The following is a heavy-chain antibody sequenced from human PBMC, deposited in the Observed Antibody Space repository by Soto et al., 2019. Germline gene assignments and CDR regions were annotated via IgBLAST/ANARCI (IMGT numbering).Heavy chain of an antibody. CDR1: RASIYTYS. D-gene: IGHD1-26*01. CDR3: ATIVGANDY. Sequence: SETLSLTCTVSRASIYTYSWTWIRQPAGKGLQWIGHIYSSGSANYSPSLKSRVSMSVDSSENQISLKLSSVTAADTAVYYCATIVGANDYWGQGTLVTVSS. V-gene: IGHV4-4*07. CDR2: IYSSGSA. J-gene: IGHJ4*02.